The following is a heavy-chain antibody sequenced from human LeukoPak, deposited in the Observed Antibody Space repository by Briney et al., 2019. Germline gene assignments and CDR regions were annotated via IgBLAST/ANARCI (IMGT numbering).Heavy chain of an antibody. CDR2: IYYSGST. D-gene: IGHD6-25*01. CDR1: GGSISSYY. V-gene: IGHV4-59*08. Sequence: SETLSLTCTVSGGSISSYYWSWIRQPPGKGLEWIGYIYYSGSTNYNPSLKSRVTISVDTSKNQFSLKLSSVTAADTAVYYCARLGDSSDMDYWGQGTLVTVSS. CDR3: ARLGDSSDMDY. J-gene: IGHJ4*02.